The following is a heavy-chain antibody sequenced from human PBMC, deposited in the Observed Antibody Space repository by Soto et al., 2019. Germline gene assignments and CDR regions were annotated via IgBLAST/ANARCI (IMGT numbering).Heavy chain of an antibody. D-gene: IGHD2-2*01. V-gene: IGHV3-30*18. CDR2: ISYDGSNK. Sequence: GSLRLSCAASGFTFSSYGMHWVRQAPGKGLEWVAVISYDGSNKYYADSVKGRFTISRDNSKKTLYLQMNSLRAEDTAVYYCAKDYCSSNSCYGYYYYGMDVWGQGTTVTVSS. J-gene: IGHJ6*02. CDR3: AKDYCSSNSCYGYYYYGMDV. CDR1: GFTFSSYG.